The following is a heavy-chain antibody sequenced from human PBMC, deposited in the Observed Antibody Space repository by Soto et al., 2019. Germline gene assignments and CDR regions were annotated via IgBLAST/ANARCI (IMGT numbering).Heavy chain of an antibody. J-gene: IGHJ4*02. CDR1: GVSINNYY. V-gene: IGHV4-59*01. CDR3: AQVVSGRHLHY. Sequence: SETLSLTCTVSGVSINNYYWTWIRQPPGKRLEWIGAIYYTGSTTYNPSLRSRVTFSVDTSKNPFSLSLTSVTAADTAVYFCAQVVSGRHLHYWGQGTLVTVSS. CDR2: IYYTGST.